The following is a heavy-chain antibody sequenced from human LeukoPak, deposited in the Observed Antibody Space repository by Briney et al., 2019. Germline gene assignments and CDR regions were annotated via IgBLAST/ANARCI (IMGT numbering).Heavy chain of an antibody. V-gene: IGHV3-21*01. D-gene: IGHD3-22*01. Sequence: PGRSLRLSCAASGFTFSSYSMNWVRQAPGKGLEWVSSISSSSSYIYYADSVKGRFTISRDNAKNSLYLQMNSLRAEDTAVYYCARDRLSSGYSTFDYWGQGTLVTVSS. CDR2: ISSSSSYI. CDR1: GFTFSSYS. J-gene: IGHJ4*02. CDR3: ARDRLSSGYSTFDY.